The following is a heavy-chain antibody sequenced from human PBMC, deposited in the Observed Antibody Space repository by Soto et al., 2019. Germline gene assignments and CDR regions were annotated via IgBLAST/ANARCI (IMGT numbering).Heavy chain of an antibody. V-gene: IGHV1-2*04. J-gene: IGHJ6*02. CDR2: INPNSGGT. CDR1: GYTFTGYY. D-gene: IGHD3-22*01. Sequence: ASVKVSCKASGYTFTGYYMHWVRQAPGQGLEWMGWINPNSGGTNYAQKFQGWVTMTRDRPISTAYMELSRLRSDDTAVYYWARGLRGGYYYDSSSSGPEEYYYGMDVWGQGTTVTVSS. CDR3: ARGLRGGYYYDSSSSGPEEYYYGMDV.